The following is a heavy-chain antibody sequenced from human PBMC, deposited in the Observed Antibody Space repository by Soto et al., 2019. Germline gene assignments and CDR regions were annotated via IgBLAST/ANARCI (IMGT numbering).Heavy chain of an antibody. CDR2: ISSSGSTI. Sequence: PGGSLRLSCAASGFTFSDYYMSWIRQAPGKGLEWVSYISSSGSTIYYADSVKGRFTISRDNAKNSLYLQMNSLRAEDTAVYYCVRDVHDYDILTGYYPDDWGQGTRVTVSS. V-gene: IGHV3-11*01. CDR3: VRDVHDYDILTGYYPDD. CDR1: GFTFSDYY. J-gene: IGHJ4*02. D-gene: IGHD3-9*01.